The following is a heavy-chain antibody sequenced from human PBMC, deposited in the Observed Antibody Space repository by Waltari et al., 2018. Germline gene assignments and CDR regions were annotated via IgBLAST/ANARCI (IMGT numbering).Heavy chain of an antibody. V-gene: IGHV3-30*02. D-gene: IGHD6-13*01. Sequence: QVQLVESGGGVVQPGGSLRLSCAASGFTFSSYGMHWFRQAPGKGLEWVAFIRYDGSNKYYADSVKGRFTISRDNSKNTLYLQMNSLRAEDTAVYYCAKDGPGSSSDYWGQGTLVTVSS. CDR2: IRYDGSNK. CDR3: AKDGPGSSSDY. CDR1: GFTFSSYG. J-gene: IGHJ4*02.